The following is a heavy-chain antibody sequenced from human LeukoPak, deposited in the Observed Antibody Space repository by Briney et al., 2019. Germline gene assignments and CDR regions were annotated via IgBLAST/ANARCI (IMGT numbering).Heavy chain of an antibody. CDR2: INPNSGGT. V-gene: IGHV1-2*02. J-gene: IGHJ6*03. CDR3: ARAAFDGYYYYYYMDV. D-gene: IGHD5-24*01. Sequence: ASVKVSCKASGYTFTGYYMHWVRQAPGQGLEWMGWINPNSGGTNYAQKFQGRVTMTRDTSISTAYMELSRLRSDDTAVYYRARAAFDGYYYYYYMDVWGKGTTVTISS. CDR1: GYTFTGYY.